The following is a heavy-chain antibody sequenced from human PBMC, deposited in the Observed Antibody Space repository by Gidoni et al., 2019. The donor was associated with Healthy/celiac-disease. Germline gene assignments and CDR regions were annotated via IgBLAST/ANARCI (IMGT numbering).Heavy chain of an antibody. CDR1: GFTFSNYA. V-gene: IGHV3-23*01. D-gene: IGHD6-19*01. Sequence: EVQVLESGGGLVQPGGSLRLSCAASGFTFSNYAMTWVRQVPGKGLEWVSAISGSAGNTYYADSVKGRFTISRVNSKSTLYLQMNSLRAEDTAVYYCAKAVAGPGDYGMDVWGQGTTVTVSS. J-gene: IGHJ6*02. CDR3: AKAVAGPGDYGMDV. CDR2: ISGSAGNT.